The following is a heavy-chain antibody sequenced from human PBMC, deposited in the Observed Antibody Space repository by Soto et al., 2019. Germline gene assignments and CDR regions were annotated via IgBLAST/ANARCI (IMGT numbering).Heavy chain of an antibody. Sequence: GGSLRLSCAASGFTFSDYYMSWIRQAPGKGLEWVSYISSSSSYTNYADSVKGRFTVSRDNAKNSLYLQMNSLRAEDTAVYYCARVAQNHVPAAIGCVDYWGQGTLVTVSS. V-gene: IGHV3-11*06. D-gene: IGHD2-2*01. CDR1: GFTFSDYY. CDR2: ISSSSSYT. CDR3: ARVAQNHVPAAIGCVDY. J-gene: IGHJ4*02.